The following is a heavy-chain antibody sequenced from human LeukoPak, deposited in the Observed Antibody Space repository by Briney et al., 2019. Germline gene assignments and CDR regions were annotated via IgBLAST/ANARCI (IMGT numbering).Heavy chain of an antibody. V-gene: IGHV4-4*08. Sequence: SETLSLTCSVSGGSISNYYWSWIRQPPGKGLEWIGRIYTSGSTNYDPSLRSRVTISVDTSKNQFSLKLSSVTAADTAVYYCAREKCYDFWSGYRNWFDPWGQETLVTVSS. CDR3: AREKCYDFWSGYRNWFDP. CDR1: GGSISNYY. D-gene: IGHD3-3*01. J-gene: IGHJ5*02. CDR2: IYTSGST.